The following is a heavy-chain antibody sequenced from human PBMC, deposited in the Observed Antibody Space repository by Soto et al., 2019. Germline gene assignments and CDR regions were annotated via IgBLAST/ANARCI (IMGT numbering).Heavy chain of an antibody. Sequence: QVQLVQSGAEVKKPGSSVKVSCTASGGTFSSYAISWVRQAPGQGLEWMGGIIPIFGTANYAQKFQGRVTITADESTSTAYMELSSLRSEDTAVYYCAREVLDTAMAHVIDYWGQGTLVTVSS. CDR3: AREVLDTAMAHVIDY. CDR1: GGTFSSYA. CDR2: IIPIFGTA. D-gene: IGHD5-18*01. J-gene: IGHJ4*02. V-gene: IGHV1-69*12.